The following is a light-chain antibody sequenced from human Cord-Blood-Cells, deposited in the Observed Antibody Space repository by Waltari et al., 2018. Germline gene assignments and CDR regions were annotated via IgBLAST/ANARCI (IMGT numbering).Light chain of an antibody. V-gene: IGKV1-39*01. CDR2: AAS. CDR3: QQSYSTPYT. Sequence: IQMTQSPSSLSASVGDRVTITCPASQSISSYLNWYQQKPGKAPKLLIYAASSLQSGVPSRFSGSGSGTDFTLTISSLQPEDFATYYCQQSYSTPYTFGQGTKLEIK. CDR1: QSISSY. J-gene: IGKJ2*01.